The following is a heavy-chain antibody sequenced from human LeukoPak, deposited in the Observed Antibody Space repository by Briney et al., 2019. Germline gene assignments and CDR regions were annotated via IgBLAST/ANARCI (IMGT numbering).Heavy chain of an antibody. CDR2: ISSGSSYI. CDR3: ASDSSGWYQYFQH. Sequence: GGSLRLSCAASGFTFSSYSMNWVRQAPGKGLAWVSSISSGSSYIYYADSVKGRFTISRDNAKNSLYLQMNSLRAEDTAVHYCASDSSGWYQYFQHWGQGTLVTVSS. V-gene: IGHV3-21*01. CDR1: GFTFSSYS. D-gene: IGHD6-19*01. J-gene: IGHJ1*01.